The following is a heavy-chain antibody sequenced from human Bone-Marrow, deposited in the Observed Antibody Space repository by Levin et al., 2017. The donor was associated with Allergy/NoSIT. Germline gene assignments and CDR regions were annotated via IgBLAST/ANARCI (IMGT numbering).Heavy chain of an antibody. D-gene: IGHD3-3*01. Sequence: PGGSLRLSCAASGFTFRSYAMSWVRQAPGKGLEWVSAISGSGGSTHYGDSVKGRFTISRDNSKNTLDLQMNTLRVEDTALYYCAKNDFWSGPLDFWGQGALVTVSS. CDR2: ISGSGGST. CDR1: GFTFRSYA. J-gene: IGHJ4*02. V-gene: IGHV3-23*01. CDR3: AKNDFWSGPLDF.